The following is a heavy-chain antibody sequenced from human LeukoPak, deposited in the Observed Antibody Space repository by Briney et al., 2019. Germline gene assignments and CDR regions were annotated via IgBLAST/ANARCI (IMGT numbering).Heavy chain of an antibody. Sequence: GGSLRLSCAASGFSFGRRWMNWVRQAPGKGLEWVANIRQDGSEKNYVDSVKGRFTISRDNAKNSLFLQMDSLRAEDTAVYYCAGGAGWLIDYWGQGTLVTVSS. CDR1: GFSFGRRW. CDR2: IRQDGSEK. CDR3: AGGAGWLIDY. J-gene: IGHJ4*02. D-gene: IGHD3-16*01. V-gene: IGHV3-7*03.